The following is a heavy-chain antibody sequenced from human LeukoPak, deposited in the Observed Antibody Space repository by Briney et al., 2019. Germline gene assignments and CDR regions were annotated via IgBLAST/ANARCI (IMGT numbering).Heavy chain of an antibody. V-gene: IGHV3-30-3*01. CDR3: SRGPPSDSAALGPKEYFQH. Sequence: PGGSLRLSCSASGFTFSSYAVHWVRQAQGKGLEWVAVISYDGTYKYYADSVKGRFNISRDNSKNTLFLQMNSLRDEDTAVYYCSRGPPSDSAALGPKEYFQHWGQGTLVTVSS. J-gene: IGHJ1*01. CDR1: GFTFSSYA. D-gene: IGHD6-6*01. CDR2: ISYDGTYK.